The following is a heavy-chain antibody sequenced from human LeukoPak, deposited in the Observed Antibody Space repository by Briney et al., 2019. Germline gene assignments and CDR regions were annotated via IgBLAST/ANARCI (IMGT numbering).Heavy chain of an antibody. Sequence: ASVKVSCKASGYTFTSYYIHWVRQAPGQGLEWMGIINPSGGTTRYAQKFQGRVTMTRDTSTSTVYLELSSLRSEDTAVYYCAAKIHLDAFDIWGQGTMVTVSS. V-gene: IGHV1-46*01. J-gene: IGHJ3*02. CDR3: AAKIHLDAFDI. D-gene: IGHD5-18*01. CDR2: INPSGGTT. CDR1: GYTFTSYY.